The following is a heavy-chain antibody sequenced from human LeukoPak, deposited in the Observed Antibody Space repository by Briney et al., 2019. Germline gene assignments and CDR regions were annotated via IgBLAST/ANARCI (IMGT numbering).Heavy chain of an antibody. CDR3: ARGTYDTPYYYYYGMDV. Sequence: SETLSLTCTVSGGSISSYHWSWIRQPPGKGLEWIGYIYYSGSTNYNPSLKSRVTISVDTSKNQFSLKLSSVTAADTAVYYCARGTYDTPYYYYYGMDVWGQGTTVTVSS. CDR2: IYYSGST. D-gene: IGHD3-22*01. J-gene: IGHJ6*02. CDR1: GGSISSYH. V-gene: IGHV4-59*01.